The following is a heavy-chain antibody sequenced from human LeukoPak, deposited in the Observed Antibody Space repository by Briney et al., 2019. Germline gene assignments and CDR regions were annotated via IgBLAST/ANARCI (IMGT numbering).Heavy chain of an antibody. CDR3: ARNPHRGGYSSIEYYFDY. CDR1: GDSVSSNSAA. Sequence: SQTLSLTCAISGDSVSSNSAAWNWIRQSPSRGLEWLGRTYYRSKWYNDYAVSVKSRITINPDTSKNQFSLQLNSVTPEDTAVYYCARNPHRGGYSSIEYYFDYWGQGTLVTVSS. CDR2: TYYRSKWYN. V-gene: IGHV6-1*01. D-gene: IGHD2-15*01. J-gene: IGHJ4*02.